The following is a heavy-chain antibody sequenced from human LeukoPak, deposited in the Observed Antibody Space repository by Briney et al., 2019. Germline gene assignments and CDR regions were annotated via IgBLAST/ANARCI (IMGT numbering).Heavy chain of an antibody. D-gene: IGHD2-2*01. CDR1: GGSISSSNW. V-gene: IGHV4-39*01. CDR3: ARQSSTSWNWFDP. CDR2: IYYSGST. J-gene: IGHJ5*02. Sequence: SETLSLTCAVSGGSISSSNWWSWVRQPPGKGLEWIGSIYYSGSTYYNPSLKSRVTISVDTSKNQFSLKLSSVTAADTAVYYCARQSSTSWNWFDPWDQGTLVTVSS.